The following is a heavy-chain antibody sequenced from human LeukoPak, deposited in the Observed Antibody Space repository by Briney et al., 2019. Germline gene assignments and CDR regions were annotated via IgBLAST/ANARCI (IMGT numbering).Heavy chain of an antibody. V-gene: IGHV4-34*01. CDR1: GGSFSGNY. CDR3: ARVPDFIARPCDS. Sequence: PSETLSLTCAVYGGSFSGNYWTLIRQTPGRGLEWIGESSPTGDITGYNPSLKGRATISVDSSKNQFSLKLTSVTAADTCVYYCARVPDFIARPCDSWGPGTLVTVSS. D-gene: IGHD2-21*01. J-gene: IGHJ4*02. CDR2: SSPTGDIT.